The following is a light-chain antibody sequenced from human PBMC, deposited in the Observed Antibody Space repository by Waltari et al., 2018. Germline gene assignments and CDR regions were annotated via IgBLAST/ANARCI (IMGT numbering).Light chain of an antibody. CDR2: EVN. CDR1: SSDVGGYNY. Sequence: QSALTQPPSASGSPGQSVTISCTGTSSDVGGYNYVSWYQLHPGKGPKLMSYEVNKRAAGVPVRYAGTKSGSTASLAVSGLQAEDEAECYSSSYAGSNEVFGGETKLTVL. V-gene: IGLV2-8*01. CDR3: SSYAGSNEV. J-gene: IGLJ2*01.